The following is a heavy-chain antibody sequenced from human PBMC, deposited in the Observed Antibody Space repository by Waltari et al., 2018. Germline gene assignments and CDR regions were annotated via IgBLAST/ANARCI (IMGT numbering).Heavy chain of an antibody. CDR2: LSGTSHYI. CDR1: GFTLSSYS. V-gene: IGHV3-21*01. Sequence: EVQVVESGGGLVKPGGSLRLSCTASGFTLSSYSMYWVRQSPGKGLAWVSSLSGTSHYIYYSDSVRGRFTISRDNPKNSLYLQMNSLRAEDTAVYYCARGSATTVTTRGPTDYWGQGTLVTVSS. D-gene: IGHD4-17*01. CDR3: ARGSATTVTTRGPTDY. J-gene: IGHJ4*02.